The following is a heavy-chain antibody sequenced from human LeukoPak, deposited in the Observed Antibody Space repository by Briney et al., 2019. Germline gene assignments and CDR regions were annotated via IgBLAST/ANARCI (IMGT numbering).Heavy chain of an antibody. CDR3: ARDWVRNYYGSGDSDY. V-gene: IGHV1-18*01. D-gene: IGHD3-10*01. CDR1: GYTFTSYG. CDR2: ISAYNGNT. Sequence: GASVKVSCKASGYTFTSYGISWVRQAPGQGLEWMGWISAYNGNTNYAQKLQGRVTMTTDTSTSTAYMELRSLRSDDTAVYYCARDWVRNYYGSGDSDYWGQGTLVTVSS. J-gene: IGHJ4*02.